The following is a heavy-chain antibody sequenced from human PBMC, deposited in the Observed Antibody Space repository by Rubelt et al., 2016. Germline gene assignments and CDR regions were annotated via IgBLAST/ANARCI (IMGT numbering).Heavy chain of an antibody. J-gene: IGHJ4*02. CDR2: IYSSGST. CDR1: GYSIGSGYY. V-gene: IGHV4-38-2*02. D-gene: IGHD1-26*01. Sequence: QVQLQESGPGLVKPSETLSLTCTVSGYSIGSGYYWGWIRQPPGKGLEWIGYIYSSGSTNYNPSLNSQVTISVDTSKNQFSLKLSCVTAADTAGYYCARDQSGSYGVDYWGQGTLVTVSA. CDR3: ARDQSGSYGVDY.